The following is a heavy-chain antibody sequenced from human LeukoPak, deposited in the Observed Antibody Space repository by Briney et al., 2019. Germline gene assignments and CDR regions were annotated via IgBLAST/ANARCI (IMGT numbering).Heavy chain of an antibody. J-gene: IGHJ2*01. CDR3: ARVRISSAATGWYFDL. CDR1: GFTFSSYA. V-gene: IGHV3-30-3*01. Sequence: GSLRLSCAASGFTFSSYAMHWVRQAPGKGLEWVAVISYDGSNKYYADSVKGRFTISRENSKNTLYLQMNSLRAEDTAMYYCARVRISSAATGWYFDLWGRGTLVTVSS. D-gene: IGHD2-15*01. CDR2: ISYDGSNK.